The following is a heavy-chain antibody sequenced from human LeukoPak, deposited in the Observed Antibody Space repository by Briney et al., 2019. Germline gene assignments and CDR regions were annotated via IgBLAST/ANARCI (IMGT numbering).Heavy chain of an antibody. CDR3: AGSSTPMTYYYMDV. J-gene: IGHJ6*03. Sequence: GRSLRLSCAASGFTFSSYAMHWVRQAPGKGLECVAVISYDGSNKYYADSVKGRFTISRDNSKNTLYLQMNSLRAEDTAVYYCAGSSTPMTYYYMDVWGKGTTVTVSS. CDR1: GFTFSSYA. V-gene: IGHV3-30*01. CDR2: ISYDGSNK.